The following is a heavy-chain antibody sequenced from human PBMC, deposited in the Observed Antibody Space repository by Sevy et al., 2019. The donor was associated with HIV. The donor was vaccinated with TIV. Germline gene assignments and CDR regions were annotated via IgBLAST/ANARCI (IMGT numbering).Heavy chain of an antibody. Sequence: GGSLRLSCAASGFSFSGYNMNWVRQAPGKGLEWVSYLSSSTSTIHYADSVKGRFTISRDNAKNSLFLQMNSLRDEDTAVYYCARDSSWNYDSYFYGMHVWGQGTTVTVSS. CDR1: GFSFSGYN. CDR3: ARDSSWNYDSYFYGMHV. CDR2: LSSSTSTI. J-gene: IGHJ6*02. D-gene: IGHD1-7*01. V-gene: IGHV3-48*02.